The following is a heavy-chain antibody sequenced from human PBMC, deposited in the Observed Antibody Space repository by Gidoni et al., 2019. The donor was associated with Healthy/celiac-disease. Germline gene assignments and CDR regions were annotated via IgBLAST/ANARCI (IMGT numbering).Heavy chain of an antibody. V-gene: IGHV5-51*01. CDR1: GYSFTSYW. CDR2: IYPGDSDT. J-gene: IGHJ4*02. D-gene: IGHD5-12*01. Sequence: EVQLVQSGAEVKKPGESLKIYCKGSGYSFTSYWIGWVRQMPGKGLEWMGIIYPGDSDTRYSPTFQGQVTISADKSISTAYLQWSSLKASDTAMYYCARWGVEMATIVPFDYWGQGTLVTVSS. CDR3: ARWGVEMATIVPFDY.